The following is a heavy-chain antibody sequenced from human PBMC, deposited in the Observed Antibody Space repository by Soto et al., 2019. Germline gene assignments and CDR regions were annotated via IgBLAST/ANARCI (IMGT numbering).Heavy chain of an antibody. CDR1: GFTFSDSY. CDR2: ISSSGSTI. D-gene: IGHD2-15*01. CDR3: AAVAAPPYYFDY. V-gene: IGHV3-11*01. Sequence: QVQLVESGGGLVKPGGSLRLSCAASGFTFSDSYMSWIRQAPGKGLEWVSYISSSGSTIYYADSVKGRSTISRDNAKNSLYLQMNSLRAEDTAVYYCAAVAAPPYYFDYWGQGTLVTVSS. J-gene: IGHJ4*02.